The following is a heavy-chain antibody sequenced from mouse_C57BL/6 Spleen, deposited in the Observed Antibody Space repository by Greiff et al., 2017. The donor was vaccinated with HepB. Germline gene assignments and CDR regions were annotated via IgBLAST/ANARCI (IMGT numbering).Heavy chain of an antibody. V-gene: IGHV1-52*01. Sequence: QVQLKQPGAELVRPGSSVKLSCKASGYTFTSYWMHWVKQRPIQGLEWIGNIDPSDSETHYNQKFKDKATLTVDKSSSTAYMQLSSLTSEDSAVYYCALTTVVAYYFDYWGQGTTLTVSS. CDR2: IDPSDSET. D-gene: IGHD1-1*01. J-gene: IGHJ2*01. CDR3: ALTTVVAYYFDY. CDR1: GYTFTSYW.